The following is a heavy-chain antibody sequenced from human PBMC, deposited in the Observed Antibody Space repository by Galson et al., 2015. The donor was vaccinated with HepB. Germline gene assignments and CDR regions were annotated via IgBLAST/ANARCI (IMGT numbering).Heavy chain of an antibody. Sequence: QSGAEVKKPGASVKVSCRASGYTFTSYAMHWVRQAPGQRLEWMGWINAGNGNTKYSQKFQGRVTITRDTSASTAYMELSSPRSEDTAVYYCARDLGTQTLGYYYYGMDVWGQGTTVTVSS. D-gene: IGHD1-1*01. J-gene: IGHJ6*02. V-gene: IGHV1-3*01. CDR1: GYTFTSYA. CDR3: ARDLGTQTLGYYYYGMDV. CDR2: INAGNGNT.